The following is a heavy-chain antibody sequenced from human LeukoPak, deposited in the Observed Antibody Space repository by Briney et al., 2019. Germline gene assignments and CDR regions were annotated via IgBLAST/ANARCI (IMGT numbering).Heavy chain of an antibody. V-gene: IGHV4-59*01. J-gene: IGHJ4*02. CDR1: GGSISSYY. CDR3: ARGELQLWSFDY. CDR2: IYYSGST. Sequence: SETLSLTCTVSGGSISSYYWSWIRQPPGKGLEWIGYIYYSGSTNYNPSLKSRVTISVDTSKNQFSLKLSSVTAADTAVYYCARGELQLWSFDYWGQGTLVTVSS. D-gene: IGHD5-18*01.